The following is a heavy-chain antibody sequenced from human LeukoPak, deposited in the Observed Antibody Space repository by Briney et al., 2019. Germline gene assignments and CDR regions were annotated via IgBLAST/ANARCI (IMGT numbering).Heavy chain of an antibody. D-gene: IGHD3-3*01. V-gene: IGHV3-11*04. J-gene: IGHJ4*02. CDR1: GFTFSDYY. CDR2: ISSSGSTI. CDR3: ATSVRFLEWLLPFDY. Sequence: PGGSLRLSCAASGFTFSDYYMSWIRQAPGKGLEWVSYISSSGSTIYYADSVKGRFTISRDNAKNSLYLQMNSLRAEGTAVYYCATSVRFLEWLLPFDYWGQGTLVTVSS.